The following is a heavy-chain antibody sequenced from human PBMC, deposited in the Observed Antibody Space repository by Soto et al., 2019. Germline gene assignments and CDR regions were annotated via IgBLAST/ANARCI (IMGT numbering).Heavy chain of an antibody. J-gene: IGHJ6*02. CDR2: FDPEDGET. CDR1: GYTLTELS. Sequence: QVQLVQSGAEVKKPGASVKVSCKVSGYTLTELSMHWVRQAPGKGREWMGGFDPEDGETIYAQKFQGRVTMTEDTTPNTAYMEHSSLRSGDTAVYYLSSSLGYSNPTRPTYYYYYGMDVWGQGTTVTVSS. V-gene: IGHV1-24*01. D-gene: IGHD4-4*01. CDR3: SSSLGYSNPTRPTYYYYYGMDV.